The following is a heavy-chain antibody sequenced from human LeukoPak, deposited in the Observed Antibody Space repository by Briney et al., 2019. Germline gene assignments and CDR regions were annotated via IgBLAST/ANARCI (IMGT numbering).Heavy chain of an antibody. Sequence: GGSLRLSCAASGFTFSSYTMNWLRQAPGKGLEWVSSISSSSSYVYYADSVKGRFTISRDNAKNLLYLQMNSPRAEDTAVYYCARDKGSYDSDFWGQGTLVTVSS. D-gene: IGHD5-18*01. CDR3: ARDKGSYDSDF. V-gene: IGHV3-21*01. CDR1: GFTFSSYT. J-gene: IGHJ4*02. CDR2: ISSSSSYV.